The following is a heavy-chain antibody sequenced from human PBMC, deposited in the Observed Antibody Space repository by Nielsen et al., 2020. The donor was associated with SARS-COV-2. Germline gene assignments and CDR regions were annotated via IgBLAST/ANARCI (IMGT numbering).Heavy chain of an antibody. CDR3: ARGIFPYPAY. Sequence: SETLSLTCAVYGGSFSGYYWSWIRQPPGKGLEWIGEINHSGSTNYNPSLKSRVTISVDTYKNQFSLKLSSVTAADTAVYYCARGIFPYPAYWGQGTLVTVSS. CDR2: INHSGST. J-gene: IGHJ4*02. V-gene: IGHV4-34*01. CDR1: GGSFSGYY.